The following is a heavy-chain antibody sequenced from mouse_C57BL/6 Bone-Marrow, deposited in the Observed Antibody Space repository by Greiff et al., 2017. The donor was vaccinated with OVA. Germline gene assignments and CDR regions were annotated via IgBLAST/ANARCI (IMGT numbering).Heavy chain of an antibody. CDR1: EYEFPSHD. V-gene: IGHV5-2*01. CDR2: INSAGGST. J-gene: IGHJ2*01. D-gene: IGHD1-1*01. CDR3: ERHWYYGSSYFDY. Sequence: EVQGVESGGGLVQPGESLKLSCESNEYEFPSHDMSWVRKTPEKRLELVAAINSAGGSTYYPDTMESRFLISRDNTKKTRYLQRSSLRSEDTAWYYCERHWYYGSSYFDYWGQGTTLTVSS.